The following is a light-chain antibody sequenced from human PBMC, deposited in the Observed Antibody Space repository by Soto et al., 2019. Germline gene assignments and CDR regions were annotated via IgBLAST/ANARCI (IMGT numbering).Light chain of an antibody. CDR1: QDIANY. V-gene: IGKV1-33*01. CDR3: QEYHNLPLP. J-gene: IGKJ3*01. Sequence: DIQLTQSPSSLSASVGDTVTITCQASQDIANYLNWYQQKPGKAPKLLIYDASNLETGVPSRFSGSGSGTNFASTLSSLQPEDMATYYCQEYHNLPLPFGPGTKVHIK. CDR2: DAS.